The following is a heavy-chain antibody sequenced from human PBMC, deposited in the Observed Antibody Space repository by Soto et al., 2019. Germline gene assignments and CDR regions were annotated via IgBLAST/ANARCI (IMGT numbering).Heavy chain of an antibody. CDR3: ARGSSSSDYYYYGMDV. CDR1: GGTFSSYA. D-gene: IGHD6-6*01. Sequence: QVQLVQSGAEVKKPGSSVKVSCKASGGTFSSYAISWVRQAPGQGLEWMGGIIPIFGTANYAQKFQGRVTITADESTSTAYMELSSLRSEDTAVYYCARGSSSSDYYYYGMDVWGHGTTVTVSS. CDR2: IIPIFGTA. V-gene: IGHV1-69*12. J-gene: IGHJ6*02.